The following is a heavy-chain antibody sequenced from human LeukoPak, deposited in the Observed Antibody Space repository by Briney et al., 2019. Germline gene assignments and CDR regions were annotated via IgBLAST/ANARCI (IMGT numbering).Heavy chain of an antibody. Sequence: SVKVSCKASGYTFTGYYMHWVRQAPGQGLEWMGWINPNSGGTNYAQKFQGRVTMTRDTSISTAYMELSRLRSDDTAVYYCARDRQHDSSGYSYYFDYWGQGTLVTVSS. CDR1: GYTFTGYY. CDR2: INPNSGGT. J-gene: IGHJ4*02. D-gene: IGHD3-22*01. V-gene: IGHV1-2*02. CDR3: ARDRQHDSSGYSYYFDY.